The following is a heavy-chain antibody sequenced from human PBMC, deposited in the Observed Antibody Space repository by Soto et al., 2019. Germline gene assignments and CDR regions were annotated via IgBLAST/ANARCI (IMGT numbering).Heavy chain of an antibody. V-gene: IGHV3-23*01. J-gene: IGHJ4*02. CDR1: GHTFHNYA. D-gene: IGHD2-2*01. Sequence: EVQLLESGGGLEQPGGSLRLSCVGSGHTFHNYAMTWVRQAPGKGLEWVSGISGRGGSTYYADSVRGRFTISRDDSKNTLYLQMNSLRAEDTAVYYCATVSRGIGVVPAGLKWGQGTLVTVSS. CDR2: ISGRGGST. CDR3: ATVSRGIGVVPAGLK.